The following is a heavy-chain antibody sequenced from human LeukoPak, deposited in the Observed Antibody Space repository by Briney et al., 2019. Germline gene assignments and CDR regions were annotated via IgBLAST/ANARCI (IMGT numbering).Heavy chain of an antibody. V-gene: IGHV6-1*01. J-gene: IGHJ5*02. CDR2: SYYRSTWYN. D-gene: IGHD2-2*01. CDR1: GDSVSSNSVT. CDR3: ARRLTQYDCFDP. Sequence: SQTLSLTCAISGDSVSSNSVTWNWIRQSPSRGLEWLGRSYYRSTWYNDYAVSVRGRITVNPDTSKNQFSLHLNSVTPEDTAVYYCARRLTQYDCFDPWGQGILVTVSS.